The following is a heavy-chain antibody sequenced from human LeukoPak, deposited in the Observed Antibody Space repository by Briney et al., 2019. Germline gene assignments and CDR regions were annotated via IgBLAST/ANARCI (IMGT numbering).Heavy chain of an antibody. CDR1: GYTFTTYG. Sequence: ASVKVSCKASGYTFTTYGMSWVRQAPGQGLEWMGWIIPNNGGTNYAQKLQGRVTMTRDTTMTTAYMELRSLRSDDTAGYYCARGGGSAWYPDIWGQGTMVTVSS. CDR2: IIPNNGGT. CDR3: ARGGGSAWYPDI. J-gene: IGHJ3*02. V-gene: IGHV1-18*04. D-gene: IGHD6-19*01.